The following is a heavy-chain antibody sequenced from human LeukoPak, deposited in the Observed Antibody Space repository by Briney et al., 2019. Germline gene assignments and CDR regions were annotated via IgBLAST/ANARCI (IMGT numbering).Heavy chain of an antibody. CDR3: SRYSEVDCGGDCRPGDY. Sequence: GGSPRLSCTASRFTLNQYFMSWIRQAPGKGLEWVSHISISGQTTYYADSVQGRFTISRDNAKNSLYLHMNSLRPEDTAVYYCSRYSEVDCGGDCRPGDYWGQGTQVTVSS. CDR1: RFTLNQYF. J-gene: IGHJ4*02. CDR2: ISISGQTT. D-gene: IGHD2-21*02. V-gene: IGHV3-11*01.